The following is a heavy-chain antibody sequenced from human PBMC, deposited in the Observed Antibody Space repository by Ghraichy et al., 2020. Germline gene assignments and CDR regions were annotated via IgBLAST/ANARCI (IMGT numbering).Heavy chain of an antibody. J-gene: IGHJ4*02. V-gene: IGHV3-7*01. D-gene: IGHD3-22*01. Sequence: GESLNISCAASGFTFRSYWMTWVRQAPGKELEWVANIKQDGSEKYYVDSVKGRFTISRDNAKRSLYLQMSSLRAEDTAVYYCATHTFYYDIAGYSTFDYWGQGALVTVSS. CDR1: GFTFRSYW. CDR3: ATHTFYYDIAGYSTFDY. CDR2: IKQDGSEK.